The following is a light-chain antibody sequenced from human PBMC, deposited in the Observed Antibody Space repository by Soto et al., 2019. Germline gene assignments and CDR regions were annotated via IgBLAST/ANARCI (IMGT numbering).Light chain of an antibody. J-gene: IGKJ4*01. CDR3: QQRYNWLT. CDR1: QTVSTY. V-gene: IGKV3-11*01. CDR2: GAS. Sequence: IVFTQSPATRSLSPGERATLSCRARQTVSTYLSWYQHKPGQAPRLLIYGASNRATGIPARFSGSGSGTDFTLTISSLEPEDSAVYYCQQRYNWLTFGGGTKVDIK.